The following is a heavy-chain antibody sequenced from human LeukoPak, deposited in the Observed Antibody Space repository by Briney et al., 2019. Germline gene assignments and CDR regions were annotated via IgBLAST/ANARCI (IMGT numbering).Heavy chain of an antibody. V-gene: IGHV1-2*02. CDR1: GYTFTGYY. CDR3: ARVSVLVAGRISGFDP. Sequence: ASVKVSCKASGYTFTGYYMHWVRQAPGQGLEWRGWINPNSGGTNYAQKFQGRVIMTRNTSVSTAYMELSRLRSDDTAVYYCARVSVLVAGRISGFDPWGQGTLVTVSS. CDR2: INPNSGGT. D-gene: IGHD6-19*01. J-gene: IGHJ5*02.